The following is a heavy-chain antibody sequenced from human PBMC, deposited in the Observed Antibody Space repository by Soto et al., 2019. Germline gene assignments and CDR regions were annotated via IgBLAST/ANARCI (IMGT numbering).Heavy chain of an antibody. Sequence: SETLSLTCAVSSGSISTSNWWSWVRQPPGKGLEWVGEIYHRGSTNYNPSLKSRVTISVDKSKNQFSLKVTSVTAADTAVYYCARSEAGTSRWFDPWGQGTLVTVSS. J-gene: IGHJ5*01. V-gene: IGHV4-4*02. CDR1: SGSISTSNW. CDR2: IYHRGST. D-gene: IGHD1-1*01. CDR3: ARSEAGTSRWFDP.